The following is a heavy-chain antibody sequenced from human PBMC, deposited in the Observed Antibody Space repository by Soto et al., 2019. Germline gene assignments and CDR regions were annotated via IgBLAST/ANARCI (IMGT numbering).Heavy chain of an antibody. CDR2: VKSKTDSETT. CDR3: TTNVGQRSLWFGS. V-gene: IGHV3-15*01. Sequence: EVQLVESGGGLVKPGGSLRLSCAASGLTFSNAWMSWVRQAPGKGLEWVGRVKSKTDSETTNYAAPVKGRFTISRDDSENTLYLQMNSLKTEDTAVYYCTTNVGQRSLWFGSWGQGTLVTVSS. J-gene: IGHJ5*02. CDR1: GLTFSNAW. D-gene: IGHD2-21*01.